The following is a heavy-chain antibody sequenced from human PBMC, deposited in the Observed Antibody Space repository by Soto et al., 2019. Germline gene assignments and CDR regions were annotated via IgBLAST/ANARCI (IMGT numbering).Heavy chain of an antibody. CDR2: ISAYNGNT. J-gene: IGHJ4*02. CDR3: ARVHPYYYDSSGYYFPLGY. CDR1: GYTFTSYG. D-gene: IGHD3-22*01. Sequence: ASVKVSCKASGYTFTSYGISWVRQAPGQGLEWMGWISAYNGNTNYSQKLQGRVTMTTDTSTSTAYMELRSLRSDDTAVYYCARVHPYYYDSSGYYFPLGYWGQGTLVTVSS. V-gene: IGHV1-18*01.